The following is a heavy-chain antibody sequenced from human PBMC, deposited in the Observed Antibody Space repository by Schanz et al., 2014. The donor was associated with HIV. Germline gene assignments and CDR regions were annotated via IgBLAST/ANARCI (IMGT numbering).Heavy chain of an antibody. CDR1: GFTFRSYG. V-gene: IGHV3-33*06. D-gene: IGHD2-2*01. CDR3: AKVGRIYSTTWIDY. J-gene: IGHJ4*02. CDR2: IWYDGSNK. Sequence: VQLVESGGGLVKPGGSLRLSCAASGFTFRSYGMHWVRQAPGKGLEWVAVIWYDGSNKYYADSVKGRFTISRDNSKKMVYLQMNSLRVEDTAVYYCAKVGRIYSTTWIDYWGKGTLVTVSS.